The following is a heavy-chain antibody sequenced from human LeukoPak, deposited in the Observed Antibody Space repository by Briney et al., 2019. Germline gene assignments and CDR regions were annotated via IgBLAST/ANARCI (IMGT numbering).Heavy chain of an antibody. CDR1: GFTFSSYA. V-gene: IGHV3-7*03. CDR2: INHNGNVN. J-gene: IGHJ6*02. D-gene: IGHD3-16*01. Sequence: GGSLRLSCAASGFTFSSYAMSWARQAPGKGLERVASINHNGNVNYYVDSVKGRFTISRDNAKNSLYLQMSNLRAEDTAVYFCARGGGLDVWGQGATVTVSS. CDR3: ARGGGLDV.